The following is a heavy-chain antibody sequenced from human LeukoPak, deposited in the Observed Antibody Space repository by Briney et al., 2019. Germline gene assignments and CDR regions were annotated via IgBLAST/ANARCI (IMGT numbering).Heavy chain of an antibody. CDR1: GFTFSDYR. J-gene: IGHJ6*03. CDR3: ARAIKDPNYYYYYYMDV. V-gene: IGHV3-11*04. Sequence: GGSLRLSCVASGFTFSDYRMTWVRQAPGKGLERIAYISNDLTTVHYAASVKGRFTISRDNAKNSLYLQMNSLRAEDTAVYYCARAIKDPNYYYYYYMDVWGKGTTVTVSS. CDR2: ISNDLTTV.